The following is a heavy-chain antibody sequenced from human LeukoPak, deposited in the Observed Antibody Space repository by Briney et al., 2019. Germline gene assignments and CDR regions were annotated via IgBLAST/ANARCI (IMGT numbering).Heavy chain of an antibody. D-gene: IGHD1-26*01. Sequence: GGSLRLSCAASGFTFSSYAMHWVRQAPGKGLEWVAVISYDGSNKYYADSVMGRFTISRDNSKNTLYLQMNSLRAEDTAVYYCARENAAGGYSTWGQGTLVTVSS. V-gene: IGHV3-30-3*01. CDR1: GFTFSSYA. CDR3: ARENAAGGYST. CDR2: ISYDGSNK. J-gene: IGHJ5*02.